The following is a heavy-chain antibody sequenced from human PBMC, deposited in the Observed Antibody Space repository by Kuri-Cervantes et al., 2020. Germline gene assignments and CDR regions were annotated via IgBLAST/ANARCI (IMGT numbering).Heavy chain of an antibody. CDR3: ARDSGSFSRNSFNY. CDR2: INHSGGT. CDR1: GGSFSGYY. J-gene: IGHJ4*02. D-gene: IGHD1-26*01. Sequence: SETLSLTCAVYGGSFSGYYWNWIRQPPGKGLEWIGEINHSGGTNYNPSLKSRVTISVDTSKSQFSLRLSSVTAADTAIYFCARDSGSFSRNSFNYWGQGILVTVSS. V-gene: IGHV4-34*01.